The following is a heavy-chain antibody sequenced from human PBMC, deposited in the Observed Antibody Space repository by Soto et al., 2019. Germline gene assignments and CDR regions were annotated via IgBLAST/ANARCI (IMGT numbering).Heavy chain of an antibody. CDR3: ARDRKPYCAVDCYSYFFEH. Sequence: QVELVQSGDEVKRPGASVKVSCKASGYTFTSFGVGWVRQAPGQGLEWMGWINTANGNTKFAPSFQGRVSFTTDTSTTTAYMELTSLRSDDTAVYFCARDRKPYCAVDCYSYFFEHWGQGSLVTVSS. J-gene: IGHJ4*02. V-gene: IGHV1-18*01. CDR1: GYTFTSFG. CDR2: INTANGNT. D-gene: IGHD2-21*02.